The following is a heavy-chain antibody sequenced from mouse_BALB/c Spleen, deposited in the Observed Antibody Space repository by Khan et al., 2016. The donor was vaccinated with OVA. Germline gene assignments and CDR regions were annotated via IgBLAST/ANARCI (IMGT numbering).Heavy chain of an antibody. CDR2: IGYSGST. J-gene: IGHJ2*01. Sequence: EVQLVESGPGLLKPSQSLSLTCTVTGYSITSDYAWNWIRQFPGNKLEWMGYIGYSGSTSYNPALSSRIAITRDTSKNQIFLQLNSVTTEDTATYYCASARLLLRYPDYFDYWGQGTTLTVSS. D-gene: IGHD1-1*01. CDR3: ASARLLLRYPDYFDY. CDR1: GYSITSDYA. V-gene: IGHV3-2*02.